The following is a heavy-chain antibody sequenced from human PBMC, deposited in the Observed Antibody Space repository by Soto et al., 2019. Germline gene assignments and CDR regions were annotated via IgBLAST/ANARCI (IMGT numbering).Heavy chain of an antibody. CDR3: AKAYFVWSSEQPYYFDY. D-gene: IGHD3-16*01. V-gene: IGHV3-23*04. J-gene: IGHJ4*02. CDR1: GFTLSNYA. CDR2: ISGSGGRS. Sequence: ELQLVDSGGGLVQPGGSLRLSCAASGFTLSNYAMTCGRQFPGKGLEWVSGISGSGGRSYDADSVKGGFTISRDNSKSTLYLQMNSLRAEDTAVYYCAKAYFVWSSEQPYYFDYWGQGTLVTVSS.